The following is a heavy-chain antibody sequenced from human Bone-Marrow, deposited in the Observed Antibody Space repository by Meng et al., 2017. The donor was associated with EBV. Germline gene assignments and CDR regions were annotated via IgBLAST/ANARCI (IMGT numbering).Heavy chain of an antibody. D-gene: IGHD5-24*01. CDR1: ADSNRSADW. Sequence: GLVTASGAVSLTCAAAADSNRSADWWRLVSHTQCKGRVCMRELYHSGSTTHTPSTTTRVTLSVDKSKNQFSLKPSSMTAAYTAVYYCAKRKTANLFDYWGQGTLVTVSS. V-gene: IGHV4-4*02. CDR3: AKRKTANLFDY. CDR2: LYHSGST. J-gene: IGHJ4*02.